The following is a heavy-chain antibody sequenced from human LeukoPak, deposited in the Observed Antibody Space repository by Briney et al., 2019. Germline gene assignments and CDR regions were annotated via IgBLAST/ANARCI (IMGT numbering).Heavy chain of an antibody. Sequence: GASVKFSCKASGSPFTSYYMHWVRQAPGQGLEWMGIINPSGGSTSYAQKFQGRVTMTRDTSTSTVYMELSSLRSGDTAVYYCARASYEAFDIWGQGTMVTVSS. CDR1: GSPFTSYY. V-gene: IGHV1-46*03. CDR2: INPSGGST. CDR3: ARASYEAFDI. J-gene: IGHJ3*02.